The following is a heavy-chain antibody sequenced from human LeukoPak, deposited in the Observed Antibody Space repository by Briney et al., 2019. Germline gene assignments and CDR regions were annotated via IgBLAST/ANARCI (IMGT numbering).Heavy chain of an antibody. CDR2: INPNSGGT. V-gene: IGHV1-2*02. CDR3: ARDGIAAPRWFDP. CDR1: GYTFTGYY. J-gene: IGHJ5*02. D-gene: IGHD6-6*01. Sequence: ASVKVSCKASGYTFTGYYMHWVRQAPGQGLEWMGWINPNSGGTNYAQKFQGRVTMTRDTSISTAYMELSRLRSDDTAVYYCARDGIAAPRWFDPWGQGTLVTVSS.